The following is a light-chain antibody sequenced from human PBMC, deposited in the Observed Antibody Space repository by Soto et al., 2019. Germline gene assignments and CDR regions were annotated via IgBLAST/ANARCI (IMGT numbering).Light chain of an antibody. J-gene: IGLJ1*01. CDR3: ATWADSLSNYV. V-gene: IGLV1-47*01. CDR2: RNN. CDR1: SSNIGSNY. Sequence: QSVLTQPPSASGTPGQRVTISCSGSSSNIGSNYVYWYQHLTGTAPKLLIYRNNQRPSGVPDRFSGSKSGTSASLAISGLRSEDEADYYCATWADSLSNYVFGTGTKLTVL.